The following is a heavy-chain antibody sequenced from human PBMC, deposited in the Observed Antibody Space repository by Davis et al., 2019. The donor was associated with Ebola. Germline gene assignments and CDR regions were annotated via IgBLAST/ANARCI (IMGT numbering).Heavy chain of an antibody. CDR3: VRSLSYGDSPNEDYYYGMDV. J-gene: IGHJ6*02. CDR1: GVTLSDYW. CDR2: INSDGSST. V-gene: IGHV3-74*01. Sequence: GESLKISCVASGVTLSDYWMHWVRRAPGKGLVWVSRINSDGSSTSYADSVKGRFTISRDNAKNTLYLQMNSLRAEDTAVYYCVRSLSYGDSPNEDYYYGMDVWGQGATVTVSS. D-gene: IGHD4-17*01.